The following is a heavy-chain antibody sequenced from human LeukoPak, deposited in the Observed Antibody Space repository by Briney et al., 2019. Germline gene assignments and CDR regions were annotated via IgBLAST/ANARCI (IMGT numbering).Heavy chain of an antibody. CDR3: ARDIVGATSLDY. CDR2: ISAYNGNT. CDR1: GYTFTSYG. V-gene: IGHV1-18*01. D-gene: IGHD1-26*01. Sequence: ASAKVSCKASGYTFTSYGISWVRQAPGQGLGWMGWISAYNGNTNYAQKLQGRVTMTTDTSTSTAYMELRSLRSDDTAVYYCARDIVGATSLDYWGQGTLVTVSS. J-gene: IGHJ4*02.